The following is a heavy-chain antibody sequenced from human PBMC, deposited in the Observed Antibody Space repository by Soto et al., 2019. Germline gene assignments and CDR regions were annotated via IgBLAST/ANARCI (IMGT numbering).Heavy chain of an antibody. CDR3: ARLYNWNYRQSRMPMDV. CDR2: ISAYNGNT. D-gene: IGHD1-7*01. CDR1: GYTFTSYG. V-gene: IGHV1-18*01. Sequence: QVQLVQSGAEVKKPGASVKVSCKASGYTFTSYGISWVRQAPGQGLEWMGWISAYNGNTNYAQKLQGRVTMTTDTVTSTAYMERRSLRSDDTAVYYCARLYNWNYRQSRMPMDVWGRGTTVTVSS. J-gene: IGHJ6*02.